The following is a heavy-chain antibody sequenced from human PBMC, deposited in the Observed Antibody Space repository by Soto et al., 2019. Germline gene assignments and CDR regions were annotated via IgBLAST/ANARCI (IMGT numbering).Heavy chain of an antibody. CDR3: AKRSSSSTFDY. J-gene: IGHJ4*02. Sequence: GGSLRLSCAASVFTFSSYAMSWVRQAPGKGLEWVSVISGSDDSTYYADSVKGRFTISRDNSKNTLYLQMNSLRAEDTAVYYRAKRSSSSTFDYWGQGTLVTVSS. CDR1: VFTFSSYA. CDR2: ISGSDDST. V-gene: IGHV3-23*01. D-gene: IGHD6-6*01.